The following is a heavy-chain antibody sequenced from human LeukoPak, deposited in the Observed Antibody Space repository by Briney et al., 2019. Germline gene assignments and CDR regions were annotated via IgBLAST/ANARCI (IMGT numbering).Heavy chain of an antibody. J-gene: IGHJ4*02. CDR3: AKVGATSEDY. Sequence: PGGSLRLSCAASGFTFSSYSMNWVRQAPGKGLEWVAFIRYDGSNKYYADSVKGRFTISRDNSKNTLYLQMNSLRAEDTAVYYCAKVGATSEDYWGQGTLVTVSS. CDR1: GFTFSSYS. D-gene: IGHD1-26*01. CDR2: IRYDGSNK. V-gene: IGHV3-30*02.